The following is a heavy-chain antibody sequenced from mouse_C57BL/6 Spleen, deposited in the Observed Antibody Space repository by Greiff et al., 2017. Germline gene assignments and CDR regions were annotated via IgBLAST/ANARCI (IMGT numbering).Heavy chain of an antibody. CDR3: ASGDGYLDY. V-gene: IGHV5-4*03. CDR1: GFTFSSYA. D-gene: IGHD2-3*01. J-gene: IGHJ2*01. Sequence: EVKVEESGGGLVKPGGSLKLSCAASGFTFSSYAMSWVRQTPETRLEWVATISDGGSYTYYPVNVKGRFTISRDNAKNNLYLQISHLKSDDTAMYYCASGDGYLDYWGQGTTLTVSS. CDR2: ISDGGSYT.